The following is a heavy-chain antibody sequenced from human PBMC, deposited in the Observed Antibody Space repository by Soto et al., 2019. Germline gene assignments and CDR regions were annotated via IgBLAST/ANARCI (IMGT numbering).Heavy chain of an antibody. V-gene: IGHV4-31*03. CDR1: GGSISSGGYY. J-gene: IGHJ4*02. CDR2: IYYSGST. D-gene: IGHD3-3*01. CDR3: ARGISRFQGVEWLSPYYFDY. Sequence: PSETLSLTCTVSGGSISSGGYYWSWIRQHPGKGLEWIGYIYYSGSTYYNPSLKSRVTISVDTSKNQFSLKLSSVTAADTAVYYCARGISRFQGVEWLSPYYFDYWGQGTLVTVSS.